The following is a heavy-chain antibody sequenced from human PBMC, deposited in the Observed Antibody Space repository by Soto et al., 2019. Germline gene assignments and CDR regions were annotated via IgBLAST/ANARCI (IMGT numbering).Heavy chain of an antibody. CDR1: GGTFSSYA. CDR2: IIPIFGTA. CDR3: ASVTYYGAGARKYYGMDG. J-gene: IGHJ6*02. V-gene: IGHV1-69*01. D-gene: IGHD3-10*01. Sequence: QVQLVQSGAEVKKPGSSVKVACKASGGTFSSYAISWVRQAPGQGLEWMGGIIPIFGTANYAQKFQGRVKITADDSTSAESMELSSLRSEDTAVYYCASVTYYGAGARKYYGMDGWGQGTKVTASS.